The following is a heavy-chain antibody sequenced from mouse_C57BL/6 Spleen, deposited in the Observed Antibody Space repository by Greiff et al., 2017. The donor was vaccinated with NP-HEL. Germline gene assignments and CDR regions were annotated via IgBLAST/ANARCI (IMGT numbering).Heavy chain of an antibody. CDR3: SRWSGGYAMDY. J-gene: IGHJ4*01. Sequence: VQLQQSGPELVKPGASVKISCKASGYAFSSSWMNWVKQRPGKGLEWIGRIYPGAGDTNYNGKFKGKATLTADKSSSTAYMQLSCLTFEYSAVYVCSRWSGGYAMDYWGQGTSVTVSS. CDR1: GYAFSSSW. CDR2: IYPGAGDT. V-gene: IGHV1-82*01.